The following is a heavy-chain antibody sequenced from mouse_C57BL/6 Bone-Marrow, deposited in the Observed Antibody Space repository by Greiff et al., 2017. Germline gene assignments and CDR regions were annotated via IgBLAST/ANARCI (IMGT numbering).Heavy chain of an antibody. CDR1: GYTFTSYG. Sequence: QVQLKESGAELVRPGASVKLSCKASGYTFTSYGISWVKQRPGQGLEWIGEIYPRSGNTYYNEKFKGKATLTADKSSSTAYMELRSLTSEDSAVYFCARGGYAVDYWGQGTTLTVSS. D-gene: IGHD2-10*02. CDR3: ARGGYAVDY. CDR2: IYPRSGNT. V-gene: IGHV1-81*01. J-gene: IGHJ2*01.